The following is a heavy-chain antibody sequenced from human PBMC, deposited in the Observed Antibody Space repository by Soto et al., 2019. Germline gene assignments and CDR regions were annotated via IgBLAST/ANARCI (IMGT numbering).Heavy chain of an antibody. J-gene: IGHJ4*02. D-gene: IGHD3-22*01. CDR1: GFTFSSYG. CDR3: ARYDSSHPFDY. Sequence: QVQLVESGGGVVQPGRSLRLSCAASGFTFSSYGMHWVRQAPGKGLEWVAVIWYDGSNKYYADSVKGRFTISRDNSKNTLYLQMNSLRAEDTAVYYCARYDSSHPFDYWGQGTLVTVSS. V-gene: IGHV3-33*01. CDR2: IWYDGSNK.